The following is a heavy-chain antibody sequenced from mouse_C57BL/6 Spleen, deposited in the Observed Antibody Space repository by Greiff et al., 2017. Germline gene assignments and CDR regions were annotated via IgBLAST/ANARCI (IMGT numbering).Heavy chain of an antibody. J-gene: IGHJ4*01. V-gene: IGHV2-2*01. CDR2: IWRGGST. CDR1: GFSLTRSG. D-gene: IGHD3-2*02. Sequence: VQLPPSGPGLVQPSQSLSITCTVSGFSLTRSGVHLVRQSPGKGLEWLGVIWRGGSTDYNAAFISRLSISKDNSKSQVFFKMNSLQADDTAIYYCARNGVQGAMDYWGQGTSVTVSS. CDR3: ARNGVQGAMDY.